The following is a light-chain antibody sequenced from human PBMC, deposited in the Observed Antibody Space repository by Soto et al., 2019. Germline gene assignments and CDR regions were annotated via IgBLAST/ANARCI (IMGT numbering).Light chain of an antibody. CDR1: QSIGNW. Sequence: DIPMTQSPSTLSASVGGRVTITCRASQSIGNWLAWYQQKPGRAPEVLIYRASSLKSGVPGRFTGWGSGTEFTLTINSLQPDDFATYYCQRYDAQRTFGQGTKVEI. CDR3: QRYDAQRT. V-gene: IGKV1-5*03. CDR2: RAS. J-gene: IGKJ1*01.